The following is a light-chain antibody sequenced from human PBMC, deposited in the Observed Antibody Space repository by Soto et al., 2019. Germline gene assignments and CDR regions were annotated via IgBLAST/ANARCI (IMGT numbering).Light chain of an antibody. CDR3: QQYNSWLWT. CDR1: QSVSSK. V-gene: IGKV3-15*01. J-gene: IGKJ1*01. CDR2: GAS. Sequence: EIVMMQSPATLSAPPAELTTLSCRATQSVSSKLARYQQKPGQAPRLLIYGASTRANGIPARFSDSGSWTDFTLIISSLQSEDSAVYYCQQYNSWLWTFGQGTKVEIK.